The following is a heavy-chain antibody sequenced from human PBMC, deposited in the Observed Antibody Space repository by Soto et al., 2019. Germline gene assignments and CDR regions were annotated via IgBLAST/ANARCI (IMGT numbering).Heavy chain of an antibody. CDR1: GFTFSSYA. CDR3: AKDLTGELLPTCFDP. J-gene: IGHJ5*02. CDR2: ISGSGDST. V-gene: IGHV3-23*01. Sequence: GGSLRLSCAASGFTFSSYAMNWVRQAPGKGLEWVSAISGSGDSTYYVDSVKGRFTISRDNSNNTLYLQMNSLRAEDTALYYCAKDLTGELLPTCFDPWGQGTLVTVSS. D-gene: IGHD1-26*01.